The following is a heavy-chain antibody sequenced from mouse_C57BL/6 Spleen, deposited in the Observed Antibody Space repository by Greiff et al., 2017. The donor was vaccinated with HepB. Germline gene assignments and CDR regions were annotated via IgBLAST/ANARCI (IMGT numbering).Heavy chain of an antibody. D-gene: IGHD1-1*01. J-gene: IGHJ2*01. CDR3: TRSPPYYYGLDY. CDR1: GYTFTDYE. Sequence: QVQLKESGAELVRPGASVTLSCKASGYTFTDYEMHWVKQTPVHGLEWIGAIDPETGGTAYNQKFKGKAILTADKSSSTAYMELRSLTSEDSAVYYCTRSPPYYYGLDYWGQGTTLTGSS. CDR2: IDPETGGT. V-gene: IGHV1-15*01.